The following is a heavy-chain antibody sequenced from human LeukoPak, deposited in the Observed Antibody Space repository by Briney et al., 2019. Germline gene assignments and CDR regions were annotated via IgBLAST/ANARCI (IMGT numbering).Heavy chain of an antibody. CDR2: IYYSGST. J-gene: IGHJ6*02. CDR3: ARGRGYCSSTSCSRVGMDV. Sequence: SETLSLTRTVPGGSISSYYWSWIRQPPGKGLEWIGYIYYSGSTNYNPSLKSRVTISVDTSKNQFSLKLSSVTAADTAVYYCARGRGYCSSTSCSRVGMDVWGQGTTVSVSS. D-gene: IGHD2-2*01. CDR1: GGSISSYY. V-gene: IGHV4-59*01.